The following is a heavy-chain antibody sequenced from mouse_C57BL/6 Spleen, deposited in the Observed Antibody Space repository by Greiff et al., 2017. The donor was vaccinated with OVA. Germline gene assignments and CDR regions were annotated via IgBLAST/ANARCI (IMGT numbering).Heavy chain of an antibody. J-gene: IGHJ3*01. Sequence: VQLQQPGAELVRPGSSVKLSCKASGYTFTSYWMHWVKQRPIQGLEWIGNIDPSDSETHYNQKFKDKATFTVDKSSSTAYMQLSSLTSEDSAVYYRARWGYYDYDWFAYRGQGTLVTVSA. V-gene: IGHV1-52*01. D-gene: IGHD2-4*01. CDR1: GYTFTSYW. CDR2: IDPSDSET. CDR3: ARWGYYDYDWFAY.